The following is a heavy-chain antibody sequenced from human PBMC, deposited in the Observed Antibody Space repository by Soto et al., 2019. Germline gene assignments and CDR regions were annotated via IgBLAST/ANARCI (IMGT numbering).Heavy chain of an antibody. Sequence: SETLSLTCTVSGGSISSSIYYWGWIRQPPGKGLEWIGYIYYSGSTNYNPSLKSRVTISVDTSKNQFSLKLSSVTAADTAVYYCARATMVTYYYYGMDVWGQGTTVTVSS. D-gene: IGHD3-10*01. CDR1: GGSISSSIYY. CDR3: ARATMVTYYYYGMDV. CDR2: IYYSGST. J-gene: IGHJ6*02. V-gene: IGHV4-61*05.